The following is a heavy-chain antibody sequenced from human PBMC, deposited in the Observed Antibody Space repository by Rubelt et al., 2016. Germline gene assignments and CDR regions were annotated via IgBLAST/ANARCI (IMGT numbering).Heavy chain of an antibody. CDR1: GYTFTSYY. Sequence: QVQLVQSGAEVKKPGASVKVSCKASGYTFTSYYMHWVRQAPGQGLEWMGIINPSGGSTTYARKFQGRVTMTRATSTSTGYMDLSSRRSEDTAVYYCARNIIIRGNDAFDIWGQGKMVTVSS. D-gene: IGHD3-16*01. J-gene: IGHJ3*02. CDR2: INPSGGST. V-gene: IGHV1-46*01. CDR3: ARNIIIRGNDAFDI.